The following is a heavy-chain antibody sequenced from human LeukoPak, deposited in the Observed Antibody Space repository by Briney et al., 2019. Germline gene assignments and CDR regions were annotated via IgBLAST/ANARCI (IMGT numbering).Heavy chain of an antibody. CDR1: GGSISSSNW. Sequence: PSGTLSLTCAVSGGSISSSNWWSWVRQPPGKGLEWIGEIYHSGSTNYNPSPKSRVTISIDTSKNQFSLKLSSVTAADTAVYYCARQSRYNSIWHPFDYWGQGTLVTVSS. J-gene: IGHJ4*02. D-gene: IGHD6-13*01. V-gene: IGHV4-4*02. CDR3: ARQSRYNSIWHPFDY. CDR2: IYHSGST.